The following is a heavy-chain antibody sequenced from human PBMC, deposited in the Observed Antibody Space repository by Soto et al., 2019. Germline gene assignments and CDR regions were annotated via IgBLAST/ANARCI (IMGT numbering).Heavy chain of an antibody. CDR2: MYNSGST. J-gene: IGHJ4*02. V-gene: IGHV4-59*01. CDR3: ARDKGSADGHFDS. CDR1: GGSISSYY. Sequence: SETLSLTCTVSGGSISSYYWSWIRQPPGKGLEWIGYMYNSGSTNYNPSLKSRVTISVDTSKNQFSLKVSSVTAADTAVYYCARDKGSADGHFDSWGQGTLVTVSS.